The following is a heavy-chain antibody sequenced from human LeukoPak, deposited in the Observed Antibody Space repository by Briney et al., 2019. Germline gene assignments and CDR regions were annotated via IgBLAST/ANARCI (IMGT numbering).Heavy chain of an antibody. Sequence: GGTLRLSCAASGFTFSTYAMSWVRQPPGKGLEWVSAISCSGGSTYYADSVKGRFTISRDNSKNTMYLQMNSLRAEDTAIYYCAVRGWIQLWLPSYWGQGTLVTVSS. V-gene: IGHV3-23*01. J-gene: IGHJ4*02. CDR3: AVRGWIQLWLPSY. CDR2: ISCSGGST. CDR1: GFTFSTYA. D-gene: IGHD5-18*01.